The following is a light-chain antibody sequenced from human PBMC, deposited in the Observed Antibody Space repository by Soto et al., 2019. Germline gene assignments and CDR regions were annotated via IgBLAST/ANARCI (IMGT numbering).Light chain of an antibody. Sequence: EIVLTQSPGTLSLSPGERATLSCRASQSLSNNIYLAWYQQKPGQAPRLLIYGASSRATGIPARFSGSGSGTDFTLTISSLQSEDFAVYYCQQYDNWPPFTFGPGTKVDIK. CDR1: QSLSNN. CDR2: GAS. V-gene: IGKV3-15*01. CDR3: QQYDNWPPFT. J-gene: IGKJ3*01.